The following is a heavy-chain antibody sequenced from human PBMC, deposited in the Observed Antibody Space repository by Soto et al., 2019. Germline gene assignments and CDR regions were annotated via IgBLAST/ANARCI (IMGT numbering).Heavy chain of an antibody. CDR1: GFTFSSYG. D-gene: IGHD3-22*01. CDR2: ISYDGSNK. V-gene: IGHV3-30*18. Sequence: HPGGSLRLSCAASGFTFSSYGMHWVRQAPGKGLEWVAVISYDGSNKYYADSVKGRFTISRDNSKNTLYLQMNSLRAEDTAVYYCAKERSGYRYYFDYWGQGTLVTVSS. CDR3: AKERSGYRYYFDY. J-gene: IGHJ4*02.